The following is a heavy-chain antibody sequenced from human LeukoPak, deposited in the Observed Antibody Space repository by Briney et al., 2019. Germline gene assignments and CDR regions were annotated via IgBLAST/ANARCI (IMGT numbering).Heavy chain of an antibody. CDR1: GFKFSNYW. Sequence: GGSLRLSCAASGFKFSNYWMSWVRQAPGKGPQWVANIKQDGSAKYYADSVKGRFTISRDNAKNSLYLQMNSLRAEDTAVYYCARDRSSFSHYYGMDVWGQGTTVTVSS. CDR3: ARDRSSFSHYYGMDV. CDR2: IKQDGSAK. V-gene: IGHV3-7*01. J-gene: IGHJ6*02. D-gene: IGHD2/OR15-2a*01.